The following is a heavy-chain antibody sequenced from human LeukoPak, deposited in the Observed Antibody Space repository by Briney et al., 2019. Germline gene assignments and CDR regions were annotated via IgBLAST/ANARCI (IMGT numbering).Heavy chain of an antibody. CDR1: GFTFRSYA. Sequence: GGSLRLSCAASGFTFRSYAMSWVRQAPGKELEWVSTISGSGGVTYFADSVKGRFAISRDNSKNTLYLQMNNVRAEDTAVYYCAKASPGDYWGQGTLVTVSS. CDR3: AKASPGDY. V-gene: IGHV3-23*01. J-gene: IGHJ4*02. CDR2: ISGSGGVT.